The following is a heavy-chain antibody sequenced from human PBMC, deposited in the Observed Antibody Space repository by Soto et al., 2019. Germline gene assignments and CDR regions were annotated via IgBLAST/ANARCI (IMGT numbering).Heavy chain of an antibody. CDR2: IWNDGNNK. CDR1: GFAFSSYG. Sequence: GGSLRLSCAASGFAFSSYGMHWVRQAPGKGLEWVAIIWNDGNNKFYADSVKGRFTISRDNSKNTLYLQMNSLRAEDTAVYYCVPLCRYCSTTTPSWGQGTLVTVSS. CDR3: VPLCRYCSTTTPS. J-gene: IGHJ4*02. V-gene: IGHV3-33*01. D-gene: IGHD2-2*01.